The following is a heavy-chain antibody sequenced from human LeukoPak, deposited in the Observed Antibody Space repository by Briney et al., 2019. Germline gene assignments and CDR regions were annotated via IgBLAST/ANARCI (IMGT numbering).Heavy chain of an antibody. CDR1: GFTFNNAW. CDR3: TTEAWGGFDY. V-gene: IGHV3-15*01. D-gene: IGHD7-27*01. Sequence: GGSLRLSCAASGFTFNNAWKSWVRQAPGKGLEWVGRIKRKNDGGTTDYVAPVIGRFSISRDDSKNTLYLQMNSLKTEDTAVYYCTTEAWGGFDYCGQGTLVTVSS. J-gene: IGHJ4*02. CDR2: IKRKNDGGTT.